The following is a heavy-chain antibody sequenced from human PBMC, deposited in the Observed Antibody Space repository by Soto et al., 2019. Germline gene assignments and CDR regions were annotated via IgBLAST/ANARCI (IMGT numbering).Heavy chain of an antibody. V-gene: IGHV3-30*18. D-gene: IGHD3-3*01. CDR2: ISYDGSNK. Sequence: GSLRLSCAASGFTFSSYSMHWVRQAPGKGLEWVAVISYDGSNKYYADSVKGRFTISRDNSKNTLYLQMNSLRAEDTAVYYCAKEGGPYYDFWSGYYTTLNYYYYYGMDVWGQGTTVTVSS. J-gene: IGHJ6*02. CDR3: AKEGGPYYDFWSGYYTTLNYYYYYGMDV. CDR1: GFTFSSYS.